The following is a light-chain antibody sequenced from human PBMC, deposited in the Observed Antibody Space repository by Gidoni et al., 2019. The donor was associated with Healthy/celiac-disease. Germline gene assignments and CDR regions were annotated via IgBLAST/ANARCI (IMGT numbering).Light chain of an antibody. J-gene: IGKJ4*01. V-gene: IGKV1-33*01. Sequence: LQITQSPSSLSASVGDRVTITCQASQDISNYLNWYQQKPGKAPKLLIYDASNLETGVPARFSGSGSGTDFTFTISSLQPEDIATYYCQQYDNLPPLTFGGGTKVEIK. CDR2: DAS. CDR1: QDISNY. CDR3: QQYDNLPPLT.